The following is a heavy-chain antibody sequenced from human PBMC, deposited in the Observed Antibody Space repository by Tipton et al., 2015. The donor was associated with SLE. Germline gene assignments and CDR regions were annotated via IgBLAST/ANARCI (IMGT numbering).Heavy chain of an antibody. D-gene: IGHD6-6*01. CDR1: GGSISSGSYY. CDR2: IYTSGST. V-gene: IGHV4-61*02. J-gene: IGHJ4*02. Sequence: TLSLTCTVSGGSISSGSYYWSWIRQPAGKGLEWIGRIYTSGSTNYNPSLKSRVTMSVDTSKNQFSLKLSSVTAADTAVYYCARRRDSSSEFDYWGQGTLVTVSS. CDR3: ARRRDSSSEFDY.